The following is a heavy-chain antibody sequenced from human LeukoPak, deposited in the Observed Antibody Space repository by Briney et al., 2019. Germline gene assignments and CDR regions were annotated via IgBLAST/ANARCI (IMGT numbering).Heavy chain of an antibody. D-gene: IGHD1-26*01. V-gene: IGHV1-24*01. Sequence: ASVKVSCMVSGYTLTELSKHWVRQAPGKGLEWMGGFDPEDGETIYAQKLQGRVTMTTDTSTSTAYMELRSLRSDDTAVYYCARVWLKSGSYPRGLDYWGQGTLVTVSS. CDR1: GYTLTELS. J-gene: IGHJ4*02. CDR3: ARVWLKSGSYPRGLDY. CDR2: FDPEDGET.